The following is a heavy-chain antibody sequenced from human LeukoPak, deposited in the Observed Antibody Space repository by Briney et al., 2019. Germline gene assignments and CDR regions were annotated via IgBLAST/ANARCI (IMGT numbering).Heavy chain of an antibody. CDR1: GFTFSYYY. Sequence: GGSLRLFCAASGFTFSYYYKSWIRQAPGKGLEWGSYISSSGSTIYYADYVKGRFTISRDNAKNSLYLQMYSLRAEDTAVYYCARDRYSSSWYQFDYWGQGTLVTVSS. D-gene: IGHD6-13*01. V-gene: IGHV3-11*01. CDR3: ARDRYSSSWYQFDY. J-gene: IGHJ4*02. CDR2: ISSSGSTI.